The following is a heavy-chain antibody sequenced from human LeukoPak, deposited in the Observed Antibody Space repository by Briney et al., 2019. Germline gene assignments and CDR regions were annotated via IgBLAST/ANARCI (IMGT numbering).Heavy chain of an antibody. V-gene: IGHV3-30*04. CDR3: ARWTGYTDYYYYYMDV. Sequence: SGGSLRLSCAASGFTFSSYAMHWVRQAPGKGLEWVAVISYDGSNKYYADSVKGRFTISRDNSKNTLYLQMNSLRAEDTAVYYCARWTGYTDYYYYYMDVWGKGTTVTVSS. D-gene: IGHD3/OR15-3a*01. CDR2: ISYDGSNK. J-gene: IGHJ6*03. CDR1: GFTFSSYA.